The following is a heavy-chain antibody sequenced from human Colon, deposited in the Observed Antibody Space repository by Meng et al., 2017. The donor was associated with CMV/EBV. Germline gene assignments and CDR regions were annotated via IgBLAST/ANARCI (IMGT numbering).Heavy chain of an antibody. CDR3: ARELARGGY. CDR1: GYTFTNFG. Sequence: QVWLVQSGAEVKKPGASVKVSCKTSGYTFTNFGISWVRQAPGQGLEWMAYISPYNGDTNYAQRFQGRVALTTDTSTSTVYMELGSLTSDDTAMYYCARELARGGYWGQGTLVTVSS. CDR2: ISPYNGDT. V-gene: IGHV1-18*01. J-gene: IGHJ4*02.